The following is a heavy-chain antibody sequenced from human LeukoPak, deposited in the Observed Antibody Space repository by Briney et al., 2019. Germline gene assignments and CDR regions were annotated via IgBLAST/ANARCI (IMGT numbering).Heavy chain of an antibody. D-gene: IGHD3-10*01. J-gene: IGHJ4*02. CDR3: AREGGYYYGSGSYGHFDY. Sequence: GGSLRLSCAASGFTVSSNYMSWVRQAPGKGLEWVSVIYSGGSTYYAYSVKGRFTISRDNSKNTLYLQMNSLRAEDTAVYYCAREGGYYYGSGSYGHFDYWGQGTLVTVSS. CDR1: GFTVSSNY. V-gene: IGHV3-53*01. CDR2: IYSGGST.